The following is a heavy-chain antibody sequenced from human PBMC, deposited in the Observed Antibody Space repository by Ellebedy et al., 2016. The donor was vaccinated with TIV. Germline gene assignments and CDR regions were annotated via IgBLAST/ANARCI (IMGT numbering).Heavy chain of an antibody. CDR1: GASISSYF. J-gene: IGHJ4*02. Sequence: MPSETLSLTCTVSGASISSYFRSWIRQPPGKGLEWIWYISNTGNTNYSPSLKSRVSISLDTSRSQFSLSLTSVTAADTAVYFCARDRRGSYDFWGQGTLIAVSS. V-gene: IGHV4-59*01. CDR2: ISNTGNT. D-gene: IGHD3-10*01. CDR3: ARDRRGSYDF.